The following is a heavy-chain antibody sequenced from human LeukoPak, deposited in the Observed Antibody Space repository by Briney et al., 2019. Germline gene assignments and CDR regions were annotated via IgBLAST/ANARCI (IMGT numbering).Heavy chain of an antibody. CDR1: GGSFSGYY. J-gene: IGHJ6*02. V-gene: IGHV4-34*01. D-gene: IGHD3-10*01. CDR2: INHSGST. Sequence: PSETLSLTCAVYGGSFSGYYWSWIRQPPGKGLEWIGEINHSGSTNYNPSLKSRVTISVDTPKNQFSLKLSSVTAADTAVYYCARDHVLLWFGELYPLGPYYYYGMGVWGQGTTVTVSS. CDR3: ARDHVLLWFGELYPLGPYYYYGMGV.